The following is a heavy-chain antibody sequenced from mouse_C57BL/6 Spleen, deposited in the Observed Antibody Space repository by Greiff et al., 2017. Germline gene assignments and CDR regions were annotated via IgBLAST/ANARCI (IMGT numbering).Heavy chain of an antibody. Sequence: VQLQQSGPELVKPGASVKIPCKASGYTFTDYNMDWVKQSHGKSLEWIGDINPNNGGTIYNQKFKGKATLTVDKSSSTAYMELRSLTSEDTAVYYCARGPLYYYGSSYFAYWGQGTLVTVSA. CDR1: GYTFTDYN. V-gene: IGHV1-18*01. D-gene: IGHD1-1*01. CDR2: INPNNGGT. CDR3: ARGPLYYYGSSYFAY. J-gene: IGHJ3*01.